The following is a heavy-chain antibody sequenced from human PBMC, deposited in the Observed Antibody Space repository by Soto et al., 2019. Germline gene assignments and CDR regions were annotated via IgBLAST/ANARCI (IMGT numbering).Heavy chain of an antibody. CDR3: VSPHSDSSNAFDL. Sequence: LRLSFAASGFSFSHYAMHWVRQPPGKGLEWVALISYDGDNQYFTDSVRGRFTISRDNSKTAVYLEMNNLRLDDTATYYCVSPHSDSSNAFDLWGQGTLVTVSS. J-gene: IGHJ5*02. D-gene: IGHD3-22*01. CDR1: GFSFSHYA. V-gene: IGHV3-30-3*01. CDR2: ISYDGDNQ.